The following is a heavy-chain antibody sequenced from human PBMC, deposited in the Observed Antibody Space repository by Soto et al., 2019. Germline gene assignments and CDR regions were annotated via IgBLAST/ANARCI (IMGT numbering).Heavy chain of an antibody. V-gene: IGHV1-3*01. Sequence: ASVKVSCKASVYTFTSYAMHWVRQAPGQRLEWMGWINAGNGNTKYPQKFQGRVTITRDTSASTAYMELSSLRSEDTAVYYCARDSQLVSAAGKFQHWDQGCLVTVAS. J-gene: IGHJ1*01. D-gene: IGHD6-13*01. CDR3: ARDSQLVSAAGKFQH. CDR1: VYTFTSYA. CDR2: INAGNGNT.